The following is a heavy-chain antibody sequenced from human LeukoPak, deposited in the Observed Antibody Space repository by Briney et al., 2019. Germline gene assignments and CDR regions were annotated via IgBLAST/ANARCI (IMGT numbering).Heavy chain of an antibody. V-gene: IGHV3-21*01. D-gene: IGHD2-21*01. CDR3: AAGDVTVVIPRALRAEYFQH. CDR2: ISSSSSYI. CDR1: GFTFSSYS. Sequence: GGSLRLSCAASGFTFSSYSMNWVRQAPGKGLEWVSSISSSSSYIYYADSVKGRFTISRDNAKNSLYLQMNSLRAEDTAVYYCAAGDVTVVIPRALRAEYFQHWGQGTLVTVSS. J-gene: IGHJ1*01.